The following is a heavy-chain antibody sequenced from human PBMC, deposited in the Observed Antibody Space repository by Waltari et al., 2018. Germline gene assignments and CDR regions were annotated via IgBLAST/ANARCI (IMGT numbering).Heavy chain of an antibody. CDR2: IDHSGRT. J-gene: IGHJ4*02. D-gene: IGHD2-21*02. CDR3: ARDQFGGNSQFDY. Sequence: QVQLQESGPGLVKPSGTLSLTCAVSGGSISSSNWWSWVRQPPGKGLQWIVEIDHSGRTNPNPSLKRRLPIAEDKYKNLFSRKLSDVTAADTAVYYCARDQFGGNSQFDYWGQGTLVTVSS. CDR1: GGSISSSNW. V-gene: IGHV4-4*02.